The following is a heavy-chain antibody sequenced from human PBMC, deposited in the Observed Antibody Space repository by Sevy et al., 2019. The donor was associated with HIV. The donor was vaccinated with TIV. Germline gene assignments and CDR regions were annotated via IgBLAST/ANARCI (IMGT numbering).Heavy chain of an antibody. CDR2: INSDGSST. Sequence: GGSLRLSCAASGFTFSSYWMHWVRQAPGKGLVWVSRINSDGSSTSYADSVKGRFTISRENAKNTLYLQMNSLRAEDTAVYYCARGLNYYYGSGSYYNYYYYGMDVWGQGTTVTVSS. CDR3: ARGLNYYYGSGSYYNYYYYGMDV. D-gene: IGHD3-10*01. J-gene: IGHJ6*02. V-gene: IGHV3-74*01. CDR1: GFTFSSYW.